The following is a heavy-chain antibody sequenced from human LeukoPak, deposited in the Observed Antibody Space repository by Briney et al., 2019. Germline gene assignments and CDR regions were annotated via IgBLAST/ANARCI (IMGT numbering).Heavy chain of an antibody. J-gene: IGHJ4*02. D-gene: IGHD5-18*01. CDR1: GYTFTGYY. V-gene: IGHV1-46*03. CDR3: ARAGYSYGYFH. Sequence: ASVKVSCKASGYTFTGYYMHWVRQAPGQGLEWMGIINPSGGSTSYAQKFQGRVTMTRDTSTSTVYMELSSLRSEDTAVYYCARAGYSYGYFHWGQGTLVTVSS. CDR2: INPSGGST.